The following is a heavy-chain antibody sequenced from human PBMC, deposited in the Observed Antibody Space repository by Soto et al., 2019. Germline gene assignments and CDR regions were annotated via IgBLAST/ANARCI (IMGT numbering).Heavy chain of an antibody. CDR1: GFTFSDYA. Sequence: VQLVESGGGVVQPGRSLRLSCAASGFTFSDYAMHWVRQAPGKGLEWVAVVSHDGRNTHYADSVKGRFTISRDSSKNTFSLDMTSLRAEDTAVYYGAKGGRQWLVTSDFNYWGQGALVTVSS. D-gene: IGHD6-19*01. CDR2: VSHDGRNT. CDR3: AKGGRQWLVTSDFNY. V-gene: IGHV3-30*18. J-gene: IGHJ4*02.